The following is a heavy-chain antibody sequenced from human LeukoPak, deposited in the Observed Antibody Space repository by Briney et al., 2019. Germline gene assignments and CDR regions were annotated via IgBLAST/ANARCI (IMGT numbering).Heavy chain of an antibody. J-gene: IGHJ4*02. Sequence: ASVKVSCKASGGTFSSYTISWVRQAPGQGLEWMGRIIPILGIANYAQKFQGRVTITADESTSTAYMELSSLRSEDTAVYYCARAFVVVPAAMVYFDYWGQGTLVTVSS. V-gene: IGHV1-69*02. CDR3: ARAFVVVPAAMVYFDY. D-gene: IGHD2-2*01. CDR1: GGTFSSYT. CDR2: IIPILGIA.